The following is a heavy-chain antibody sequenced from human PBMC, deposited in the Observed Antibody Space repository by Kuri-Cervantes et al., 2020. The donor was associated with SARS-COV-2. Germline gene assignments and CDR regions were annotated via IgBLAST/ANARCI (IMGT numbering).Heavy chain of an antibody. CDR1: GFTFGDYA. Sequence: GESLKISCTASGFTFGDYAMSWFRQAPGKGLEWVGFIRSKAYGGTTEYAASVKGRFTISRDDSKSIAYLQMNSLKTEDTAVYCCTRLYDFWSGYYPPFGYYYYGMYVWGQGTTVTVSS. D-gene: IGHD3-3*01. J-gene: IGHJ6*02. V-gene: IGHV3-49*03. CDR3: TRLYDFWSGYYPPFGYYYYGMYV. CDR2: IRSKAYGGTT.